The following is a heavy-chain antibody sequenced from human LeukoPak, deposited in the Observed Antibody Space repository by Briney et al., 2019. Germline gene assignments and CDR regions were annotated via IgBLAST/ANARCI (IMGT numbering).Heavy chain of an antibody. CDR1: GFTLSNYW. CDR2: IQSDGSTT. J-gene: IGHJ4*02. Sequence: AGSLRLSCAASGFTLSNYWMHWVRQAPGKGLVGVSRIQSDGSTTTYAESVRGRFTISRDNAKNTPYLQMNSLRAEDTAVYYCAREAAVPNTVFDYWGQGSLVTVSS. CDR3: AREAAVPNTVFDY. V-gene: IGHV3-74*01. D-gene: IGHD4-17*01.